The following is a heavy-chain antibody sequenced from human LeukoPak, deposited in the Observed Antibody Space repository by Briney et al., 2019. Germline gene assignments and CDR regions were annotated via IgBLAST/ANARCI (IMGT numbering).Heavy chain of an antibody. D-gene: IGHD3-22*01. Sequence: PGGSLRLSCAASGFTFSSYWMSWVRQAPGKGLEWVANIKQDGSEKHYVDSVKGRFTISRDNSKNTLYLQMNSLRAEDTAVYYCAKGATNYYDSSGYWDYWGQGTLVTVSS. J-gene: IGHJ4*02. CDR2: IKQDGSEK. CDR3: AKGATNYYDSSGYWDY. V-gene: IGHV3-7*03. CDR1: GFTFSSYW.